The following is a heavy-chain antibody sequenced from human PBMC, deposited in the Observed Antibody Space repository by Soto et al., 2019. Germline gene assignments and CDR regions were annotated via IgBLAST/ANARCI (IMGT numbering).Heavy chain of an antibody. CDR2: IYYDGDT. V-gene: IGHV4-59*01. Sequence: PSETLSLTCTVSGGSISSYYWSWIRQPPGKGLEWIGYIYYDGDTRYNPSLKSRVTMSVDTSKNQFSLKLTSVTAADTAVYYCARGLFSGSYYSGGWYYFDSWGQGTMVTVSS. D-gene: IGHD1-26*01. CDR3: ARGLFSGSYYSGGWYYFDS. CDR1: GGSISSYY. J-gene: IGHJ4*02.